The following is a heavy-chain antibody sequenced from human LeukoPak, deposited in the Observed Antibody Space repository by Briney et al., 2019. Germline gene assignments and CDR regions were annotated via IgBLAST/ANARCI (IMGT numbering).Heavy chain of an antibody. V-gene: IGHV3-13*01. CDR2: IGTAGDT. D-gene: IGHD3-10*02. CDR3: AELGITMIGGV. Sequence: GGSLRLSCAASGFTFSSYDMHWVRQATGKGLEWVSAIGTAGDTYYPGSVKGRFTTSRDNAKNSLYLQMNSLRAEDTAVYYCAELGITMIGGVWGKGTTVTISS. CDR1: GFTFSSYD. J-gene: IGHJ6*04.